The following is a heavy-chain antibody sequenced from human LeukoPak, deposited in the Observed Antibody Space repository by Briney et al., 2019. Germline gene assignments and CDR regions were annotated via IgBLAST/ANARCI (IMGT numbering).Heavy chain of an antibody. CDR2: IYYSGST. J-gene: IGHJ3*02. D-gene: IGHD1-26*01. CDR1: GGSIGSGDYY. V-gene: IGHV4-30-4*01. CDR3: ARVVGAYDAFDI. Sequence: PSETLSLTCTVSGGSIGSGDYYWSWIRQPPGKGLEWIGYIYYSGSTYYNPSLKSRVTISVDTSKNQFSLKLSSVTAADTAVYYCARVVGAYDAFDIWGQGTMVTVSS.